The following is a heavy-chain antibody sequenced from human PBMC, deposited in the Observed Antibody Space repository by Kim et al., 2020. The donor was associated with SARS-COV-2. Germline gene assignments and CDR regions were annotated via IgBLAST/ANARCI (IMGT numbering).Heavy chain of an antibody. V-gene: IGHV3-48*03. CDR3: EIGSGYYHLDY. CDR2: ISSSGSTI. CDR1: GFTFSSYE. J-gene: IGHJ4*02. Sequence: GGSLRLSCAASGFTFSSYEMNWVRQAPGKGLEWVSYISSSGSTIYYADSVKGRFTISRDNAKNSLYLQMNSLRAEDTAVYYCEIGSGYYHLDYWGQGTLVTVSS. D-gene: IGHD3-22*01.